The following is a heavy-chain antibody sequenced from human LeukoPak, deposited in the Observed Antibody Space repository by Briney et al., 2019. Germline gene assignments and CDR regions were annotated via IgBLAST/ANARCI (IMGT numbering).Heavy chain of an antibody. D-gene: IGHD6-13*01. V-gene: IGHV6-1*01. CDR1: GYSVSSNSAA. CDR3: GRDSSSWYSIDYNWFDP. J-gene: IGHJ5*02. CDR2: TYYRSKWYN. Sequence: SHTLSLTCAISGYSVSSNSAAWNWIRQSPSRGLEWLGRTYYRSKWYNDYAVSVKSRITINPDTSKNQFSLQLNSVTPEDTAVYYCGRDSSSWYSIDYNWFDPWGQGTLVTVSS.